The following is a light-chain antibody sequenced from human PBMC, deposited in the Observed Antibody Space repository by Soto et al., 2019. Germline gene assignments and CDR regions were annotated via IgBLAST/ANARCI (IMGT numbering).Light chain of an antibody. Sequence: EIVMTQSPATLSVSPGERATLSCRASQSVSSNLAWYQQKAGQAPRLLVYGASTRATGIPARFSGSGSGTEFTLTICSLQSEDFAVYYCQQYNNWPPPWTFGQGTKVDIK. V-gene: IGKV3-15*01. CDR3: QQYNNWPPPWT. CDR2: GAS. CDR1: QSVSSN. J-gene: IGKJ1*01.